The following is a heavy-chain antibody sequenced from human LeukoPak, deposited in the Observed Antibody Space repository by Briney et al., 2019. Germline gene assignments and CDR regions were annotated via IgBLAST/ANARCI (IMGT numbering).Heavy chain of an antibody. V-gene: IGHV4-34*01. CDR2: SNHSGST. CDR3: ARGVVLLLVRYYYYYGMDV. J-gene: IGHJ6*02. D-gene: IGHD3-22*01. CDR1: GGGFSGFY. Sequence: LETPFLTCAGYGGGFSGFYWSWVRQPPRKGAGGVGGSNHSGSTNYNPALKSRVTISVDTSKNQFSLKLSSVTAADTAVYYCARGVVLLLVRYYYYYGMDVWGQGTTVTVSS.